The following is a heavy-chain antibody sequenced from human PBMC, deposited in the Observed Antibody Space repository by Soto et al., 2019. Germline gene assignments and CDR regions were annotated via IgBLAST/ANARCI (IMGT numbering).Heavy chain of an antibody. CDR2: INWKSDI. D-gene: IGHD3-16*01. CDR1: GFTFDDNA. Sequence: PGGSLRLSCAVSGFTFDDNAMHWVRQAPEKDLEWVSGINWKSDIGYADSVKGRFTISRDNAENSLYLQMNSLRAEDTALYYCAISQDRGGRTTFIYWGQGTQVTVSS. J-gene: IGHJ4*02. CDR3: AISQDRGGRTTFIY. V-gene: IGHV3-9*01.